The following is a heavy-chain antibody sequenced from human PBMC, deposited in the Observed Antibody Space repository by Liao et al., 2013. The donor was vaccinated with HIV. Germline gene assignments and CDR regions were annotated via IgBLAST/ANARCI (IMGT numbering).Heavy chain of an antibody. D-gene: IGHD2-15*01. V-gene: IGHV4-61*02. CDR2: ADTSGST. CDR3: VSGRILPNY. J-gene: IGHJ4*01. CDR1: GGSISSGSYY. Sequence: QVQLQESGPGLVKPSQTLSLTCTVSGGSISSGSYYWNWFRQPAGKGLEWIGRADTSGSTNYNPSLKSRVTISVDTSKNQFSLKLDSVTAADTAVYFCVSGRILPNYWGHGTLVTVSS.